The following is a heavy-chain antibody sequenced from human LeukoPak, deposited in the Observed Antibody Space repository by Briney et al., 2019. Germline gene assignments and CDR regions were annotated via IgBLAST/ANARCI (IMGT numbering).Heavy chain of an antibody. CDR3: AKQGRDWLRDYYYYMDV. Sequence: GGSLRLSSAASVFTFSSYWMHCVRQAPGQGLEWFSAISGSGGSTYYAASVKGRFTISRDNSKNTLYLQMNSLRAEDTAVYYCAKQGRDWLRDYYYYMDVWGKGTTVTISS. V-gene: IGHV3-23*01. D-gene: IGHD3-9*01. J-gene: IGHJ6*03. CDR2: ISGSGGST. CDR1: VFTFSSYW.